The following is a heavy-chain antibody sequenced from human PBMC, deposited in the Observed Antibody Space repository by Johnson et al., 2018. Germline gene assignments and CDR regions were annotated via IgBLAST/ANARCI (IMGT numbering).Heavy chain of an antibody. CDR3: AREDDAFDI. J-gene: IGHJ3*02. CDR2: IWFDGSNK. CDR1: GFTFSSYG. Sequence: VQLVQSGGGVVQPRRSMRLSCAASGFTFSSYGMHWVRLAPGKGLEWVAVIWFDGSNKYYADSVKGRFTISRDNSKNTLYLQMNSLRAEDTAVYYCAREDDAFDIWGQGTMVTVSS. V-gene: IGHV3-33*01.